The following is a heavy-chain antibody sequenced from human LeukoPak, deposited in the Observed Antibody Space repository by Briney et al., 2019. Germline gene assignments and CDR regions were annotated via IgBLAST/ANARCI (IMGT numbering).Heavy chain of an antibody. V-gene: IGHV1-69*13. CDR1: GGTFSSYA. CDR2: IIPIFGTA. Sequence: SVKVSCKASGGTFSSYAISWVRQAPGQGLEWMGGIIPIFGTANYAQKFQGRVTSTADESTSTAYMELSSLRSEDTAVYYCARAGGLILEWEIFDYWGQGTLVTVSS. J-gene: IGHJ4*02. CDR3: ARAGGLILEWEIFDY. D-gene: IGHD3-3*01.